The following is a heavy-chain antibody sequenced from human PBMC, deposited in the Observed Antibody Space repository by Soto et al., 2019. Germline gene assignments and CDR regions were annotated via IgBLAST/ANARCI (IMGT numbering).Heavy chain of an antibody. CDR1: GGTFSSYA. CDR3: ASRGWNYDILTGPYYYYDMDV. V-gene: IGHV1-69*13. CDR2: IIPIFGTA. Sequence: GASVKVSCKASGGTFSSYAISWVRQAPGQGLEWMGGIIPIFGTANYAQKFQGRVTITADESTSTAYMELSSLRSEDTAVYYCASRGWNYDILTGPYYYYDMDVWGQGTTLTVSS. D-gene: IGHD3-9*01. J-gene: IGHJ6*02.